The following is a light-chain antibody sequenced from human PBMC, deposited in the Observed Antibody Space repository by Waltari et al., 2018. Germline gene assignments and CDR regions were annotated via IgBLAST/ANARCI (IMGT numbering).Light chain of an antibody. CDR1: QTINNNF. V-gene: IGKV3-20*01. CDR3: QQYDGSILT. J-gene: IGKJ4*01. CDR2: GAS. Sequence: CRTSQTINNNFLVWYQQKPGQAPRLLIHGASRRATDFPDRFSGSGSGTDFTLTISRLEPEDVAVYYCQQYDGSILTFGGGTKVEV.